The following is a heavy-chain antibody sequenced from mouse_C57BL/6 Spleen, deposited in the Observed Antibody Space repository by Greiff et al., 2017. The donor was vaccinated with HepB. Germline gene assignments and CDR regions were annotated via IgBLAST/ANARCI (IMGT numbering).Heavy chain of an antibody. CDR3: ARDDYDYAMDY. CDR2: SRNKANDYTT. Sequence: EVQRVESGGGLVQSGRSLRLSCATSGFTFSDFYMEWVRQAPGKGLEWIAASRNKANDYTTEYSASVKGRFIVSRDTSQSILYLQMNALRAEDTAIYYCARDDYDYAMDYWGQGTSVTVSS. D-gene: IGHD2-4*01. V-gene: IGHV7-1*01. J-gene: IGHJ4*01. CDR1: GFTFSDFY.